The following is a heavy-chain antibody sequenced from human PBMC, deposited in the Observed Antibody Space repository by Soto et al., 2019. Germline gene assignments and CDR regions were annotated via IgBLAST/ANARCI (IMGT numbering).Heavy chain of an antibody. CDR1: GFSFSSCE. V-gene: IGHV3-48*03. Sequence: DVQLVESGGGLVQPGGSLRLSCAASGFSFSSCEMSWVRQAPGKGLEWVSYISGSGTSTQYSDSVKGRFTISRDNAKNSLHLQMNSLGAADTAVYYCASKIVTPGYHYYDYWGQGTLVTVSS. D-gene: IGHD3-9*01. CDR3: ASKIVTPGYHYYDY. CDR2: ISGSGTST. J-gene: IGHJ4*02.